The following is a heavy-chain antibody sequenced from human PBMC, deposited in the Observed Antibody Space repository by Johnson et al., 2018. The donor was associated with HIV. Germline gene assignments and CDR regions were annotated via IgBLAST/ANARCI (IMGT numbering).Heavy chain of an antibody. Sequence: QVQLVESGGGVVQPGRSLKLSCAASGFTFSSYGMHWVRQAPGKGLEWVAVISYDGSNKYYADSVKGRFTISRDNSKNTLYLQMNSLRAADTAVYYCAKAKTVARIAIFFDIWGQGTMVTVSS. CDR2: ISYDGSNK. CDR3: AKAKTVARIAIFFDI. CDR1: GFTFSSYG. J-gene: IGHJ3*02. D-gene: IGHD2-21*01. V-gene: IGHV3-30*19.